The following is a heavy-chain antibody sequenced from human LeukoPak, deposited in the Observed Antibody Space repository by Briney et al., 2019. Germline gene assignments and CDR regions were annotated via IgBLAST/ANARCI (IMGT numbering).Heavy chain of an antibody. Sequence: ASVKVSCKASGYTFTSYGISWARQAPGQGLEWMGWISAYNGNTNYAQRLQGRVTMTTDTSTSTAYMELRSLRSDDTAVYYCARDLVVPAAMNFDYWGQGTLVTVSS. D-gene: IGHD2-2*01. CDR1: GYTFTSYG. V-gene: IGHV1-18*01. CDR2: ISAYNGNT. J-gene: IGHJ4*02. CDR3: ARDLVVPAAMNFDY.